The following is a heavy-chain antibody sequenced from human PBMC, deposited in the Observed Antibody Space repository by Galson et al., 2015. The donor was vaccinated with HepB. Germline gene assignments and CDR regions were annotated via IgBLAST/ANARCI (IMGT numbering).Heavy chain of an antibody. J-gene: IGHJ4*02. Sequence: SVKVSCKASGYSFRNYGISWVRQAPGQGLEWMGWISFYNANANYAQNIQGRVTMTTDTSTSTAYMELKSLRSDDTAVYYCARARYSSSPPDYWGQGTLV. CDR1: GYSFRNYG. V-gene: IGHV1-18*01. D-gene: IGHD6-6*01. CDR2: ISFYNANA. CDR3: ARARYSSSPPDY.